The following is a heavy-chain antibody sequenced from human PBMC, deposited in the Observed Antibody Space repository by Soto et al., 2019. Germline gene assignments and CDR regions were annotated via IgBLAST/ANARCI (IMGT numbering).Heavy chain of an antibody. V-gene: IGHV1-8*01. Sequence: QVQLVQSGAEVKKPGASVKLSCKASGYTFTSYDITWVRQATGQGLEWMGWMNLNSGNTGGAQKFQGRVTMTRNTSISTAYMEVTGLRSEDRAVYYCAREDSGSRPGYWGQGTMVTVSS. J-gene: IGHJ4*02. CDR2: MNLNSGNT. CDR3: AREDSGSRPGY. D-gene: IGHD2-2*01. CDR1: GYTFTSYD.